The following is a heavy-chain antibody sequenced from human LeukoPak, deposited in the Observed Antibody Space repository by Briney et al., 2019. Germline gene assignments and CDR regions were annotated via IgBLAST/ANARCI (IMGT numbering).Heavy chain of an antibody. Sequence: SAVNVSCKASGYTFTSYGISWVRQAPGQGLEWMGWISAYNGNTNYAQKLQGRVTMTTDTSTSTAYMELRSLRSDDTAVYYCARQQLVHNWFDPWGQGTLVTVSS. CDR1: GYTFTSYG. J-gene: IGHJ5*02. CDR2: ISAYNGNT. CDR3: ARQQLVHNWFDP. V-gene: IGHV1-18*01. D-gene: IGHD6-13*01.